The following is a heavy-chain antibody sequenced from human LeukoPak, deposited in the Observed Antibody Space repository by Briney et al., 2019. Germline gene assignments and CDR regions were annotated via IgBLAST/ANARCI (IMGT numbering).Heavy chain of an antibody. CDR1: GGTFSSYA. V-gene: IGHV1-69*04. D-gene: IGHD3-22*01. Sequence: ASVKVSCKASGGTFSSYAISWVRQAPGQGLEWMGRIIPILGIANYAQKFQGRVTITADKSTSTAYMELGSLRSEDTAVYYCARGGYYYDSSGYYQFDYWGQGTLVTVSS. J-gene: IGHJ4*02. CDR3: ARGGYYYDSSGYYQFDY. CDR2: IIPILGIA.